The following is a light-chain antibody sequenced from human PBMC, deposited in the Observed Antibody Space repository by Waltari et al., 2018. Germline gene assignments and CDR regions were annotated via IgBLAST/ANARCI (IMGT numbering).Light chain of an antibody. J-gene: IGKJ4*01. CDR2: DAS. V-gene: IGKV3-11*01. CDR1: QSVSNY. Sequence: EIVLIQSPATLSLSPGERATLSCRASQSVSNYLAWYQQKPGQAPRLLIYDASSVATGIPARVSGRGAGTDFTLTISSLEPEDFAVYFCQQRSNWPGLTFGGGTKVEIK. CDR3: QQRSNWPGLT.